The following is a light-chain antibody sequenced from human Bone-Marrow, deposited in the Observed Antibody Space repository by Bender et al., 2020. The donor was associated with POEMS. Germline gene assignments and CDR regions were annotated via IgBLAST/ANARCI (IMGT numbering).Light chain of an antibody. CDR2: EGD. CDR3: CSYAGSSTWV. J-gene: IGLJ3*02. Sequence: QTALTQPPSASGSPGQSVTLSCTGSRHDIGGFNSVSWYQQHPGKAPKLMIYEGDKRPSGTSNRFSGSKSGNTASLTISGLQAEDEADYYCCSYAGSSTWVFGGGTKLTVL. V-gene: IGLV2-23*01. CDR1: RHDIGGFNS.